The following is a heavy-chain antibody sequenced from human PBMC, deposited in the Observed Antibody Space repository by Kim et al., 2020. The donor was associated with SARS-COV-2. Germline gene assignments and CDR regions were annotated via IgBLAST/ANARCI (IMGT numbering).Heavy chain of an antibody. D-gene: IGHD4-17*01. V-gene: IGHV3-30*04. Sequence: GSLRLSCAASGFTFSSYAMHWVRQAPGKGLEWVAVISYDGSNKYYADSVKGRFTISRDNSKNTLYLQMNSLRAEDTAVFYCARGPTTVDYFDYWGQGTLVTVSS. CDR2: ISYDGSNK. CDR1: GFTFSSYA. CDR3: ARGPTTVDYFDY. J-gene: IGHJ4*02.